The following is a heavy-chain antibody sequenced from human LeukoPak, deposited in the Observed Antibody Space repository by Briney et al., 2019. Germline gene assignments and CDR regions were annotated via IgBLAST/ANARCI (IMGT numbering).Heavy chain of an antibody. Sequence: ASVKVSCKASGYTFTSYYMHWVRQAPGQGLEWMGIINPSGGSTSYAQKFQGRVTMTRDTSTNTVYMELSSLRSEDTAVYYCARARAYYDILTGYYSAYFDYWGQGTLVTVSS. CDR2: INPSGGST. J-gene: IGHJ4*02. V-gene: IGHV1-46*01. CDR1: GYTFTSYY. D-gene: IGHD3-9*01. CDR3: ARARAYYDILTGYYSAYFDY.